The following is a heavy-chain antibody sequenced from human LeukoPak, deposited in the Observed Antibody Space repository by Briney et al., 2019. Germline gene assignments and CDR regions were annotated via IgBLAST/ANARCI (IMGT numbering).Heavy chain of an antibody. Sequence: GGSLRHSRAASGFTFSSYAMHWVRQAPGKGLEGVAVISYDGSNKYYADSVKGRFTISRDNTKNTLYLQMNSLRAENTAVYYCARERYYYDSSGYYRLFDYWGQGTLVTVSS. J-gene: IGHJ4*02. V-gene: IGHV3-30-3*01. CDR1: GFTFSSYA. D-gene: IGHD3-22*01. CDR2: ISYDGSNK. CDR3: ARERYYYDSSGYYRLFDY.